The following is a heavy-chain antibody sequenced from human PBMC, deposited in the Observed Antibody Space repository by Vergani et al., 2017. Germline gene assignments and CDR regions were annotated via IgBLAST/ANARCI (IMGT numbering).Heavy chain of an antibody. CDR1: GFTFSSYA. Sequence: QVQLVESGGGVVQPGRSLRLSCAASGFTFSSYAMHWVRQAPGKGLEWVAVISYDGSNKYYADSVKGRFTISRDNSKSTLYLQMNSLRAEDTAVYYCASLYYXFWSGYYTGDRDNWFDPWGQGTLVTVSS. CDR2: ISYDGSNK. D-gene: IGHD3-3*01. V-gene: IGHV3-30-3*01. J-gene: IGHJ5*02. CDR3: ASLYYXFWSGYYTGDRDNWFDP.